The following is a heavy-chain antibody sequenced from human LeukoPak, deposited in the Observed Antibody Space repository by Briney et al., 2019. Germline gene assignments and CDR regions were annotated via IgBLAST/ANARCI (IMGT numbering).Heavy chain of an antibody. J-gene: IGHJ3*02. D-gene: IGHD3-22*01. V-gene: IGHV1-69*05. CDR2: IIPIFGTA. Sequence: SVKVSCKASGGTFSSYAISWVRQAPGQGLEWMGGIIPIFGTANYAQKFQGRVTITTDESTSTAYMELSSLRSEDTAVYYCARAGPVDISSGYYASPRSLAFDIWGQGTMVTVSS. CDR3: ARAGPVDISSGYYASPRSLAFDI. CDR1: GGTFSSYA.